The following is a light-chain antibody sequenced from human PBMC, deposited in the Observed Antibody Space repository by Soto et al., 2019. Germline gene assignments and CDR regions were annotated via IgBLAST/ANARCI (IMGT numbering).Light chain of an antibody. V-gene: IGLV2-14*01. J-gene: IGLJ1*01. CDR1: SSDVGGYNY. CDR2: DVS. CDR3: NSYTTSSTDV. Sequence: QSALTQPASVSGSPGQSITISCTGTSSDVGGYNYVSWYQQHPGKVPKLMIYDVSYRPSGVSNRFSGSKSGNTASLTISGLQAEDEADYYCNSYTTSSTDVFGTGTKLTVL.